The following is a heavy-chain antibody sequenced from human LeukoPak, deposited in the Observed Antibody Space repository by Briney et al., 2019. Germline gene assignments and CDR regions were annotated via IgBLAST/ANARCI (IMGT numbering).Heavy chain of an antibody. CDR2: ISAYNGNT. J-gene: IGHJ4*02. CDR3: ARDTPFYAHDY. CDR1: GYTFTSYD. V-gene: IGHV1-18*01. D-gene: IGHD5/OR15-5a*01. Sequence: ASVKVSCKASGYTFTSYDINWVRQATGQGLEWMGWISAYNGNTNYAQKLQGRVTMTTDTSTSTAYMELRSLRSDDTAVYYCARDTPFYAHDYWGQGTLVTVSS.